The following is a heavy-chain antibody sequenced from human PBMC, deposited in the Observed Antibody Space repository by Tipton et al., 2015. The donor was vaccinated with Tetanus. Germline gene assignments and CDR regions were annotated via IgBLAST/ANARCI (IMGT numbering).Heavy chain of an antibody. V-gene: IGHV3-30*18. CDR1: GFTFSSYG. D-gene: IGHD2-21*01. CDR2: ISYDGSNK. J-gene: IGHJ4*02. Sequence: SLRLSCAASGFTFSSYGMHWVRQAPGKGLEWVAVISYDGSNKYYADSVKGRLTISRDNSKNTLYLQMNSLRAEDTAVYYCAKDRSIMVAEFCADYWGQGTLVTVSS. CDR3: AKDRSIMVAEFCADY.